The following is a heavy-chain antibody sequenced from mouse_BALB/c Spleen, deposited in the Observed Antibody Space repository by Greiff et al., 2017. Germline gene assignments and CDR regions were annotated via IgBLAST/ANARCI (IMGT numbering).Heavy chain of an antibody. D-gene: IGHD1-1*01. CDR1: GFTFSSFG. Sequence: DVHLVESGGGLVQPGGSRKLSCAASGFTFSSFGMHWVRQAPEKGLEWVAYISSGSSTIYYADTVKGRFTISRDNPKNTLFLQMTSLRSEDTAMYYCARTNYYGSSYYFDYWGQGTTLTVSS. J-gene: IGHJ2*01. CDR3: ARTNYYGSSYYFDY. V-gene: IGHV5-17*02. CDR2: ISSGSSTI.